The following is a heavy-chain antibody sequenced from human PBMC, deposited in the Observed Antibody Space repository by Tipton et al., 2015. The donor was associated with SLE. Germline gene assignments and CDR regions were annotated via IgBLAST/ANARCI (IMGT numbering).Heavy chain of an antibody. CDR1: GGSISSHY. V-gene: IGHV4-59*11. CDR2: INYSGST. Sequence: TLSLTCTVSGGSISSHYWSWIRRPPGEAREWIAYINYSGSTNSNPSPKSRVTMSVDTSKNQFSLKLSSVTAADTAVYYCARRRGSSWYEDYFDYWGQGTLVTVSS. J-gene: IGHJ4*02. D-gene: IGHD6-13*01. CDR3: ARRRGSSWYEDYFDY.